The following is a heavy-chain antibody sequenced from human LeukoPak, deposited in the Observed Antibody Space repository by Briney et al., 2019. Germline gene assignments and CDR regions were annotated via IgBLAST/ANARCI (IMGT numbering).Heavy chain of an antibody. Sequence: GGSLRLSCAASGFSFSSYAMNWVRQAPEKGLEWVSSITSSGDATYYADSVKGRFTISRDNSKNTVYLQMNSLRAEDTAIYYCAKASRDIPAAGPSGYYFDYWGQGTLVTVSS. CDR3: AKASRDIPAAGPSGYYFDY. D-gene: IGHD6-13*01. J-gene: IGHJ4*02. V-gene: IGHV3-23*01. CDR1: GFSFSSYA. CDR2: ITSSGDAT.